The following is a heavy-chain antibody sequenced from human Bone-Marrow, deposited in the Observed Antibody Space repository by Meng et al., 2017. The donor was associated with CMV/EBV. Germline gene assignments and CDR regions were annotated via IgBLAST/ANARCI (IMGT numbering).Heavy chain of an antibody. V-gene: IGHV3-30-3*01. D-gene: IGHD3-10*01. CDR1: SYA. CDR3: AREKASAGVLISYYYYGMDV. J-gene: IGHJ6*02. Sequence: SYAMTWVRQAPGKGLEWLAVISYDGSNKYYADSVKGRFTISRDNSKNTLYLQMNSLRAEDTAVYYCAREKASAGVLISYYYYGMDVWGQGTTVTVSS. CDR2: ISYDGSNK.